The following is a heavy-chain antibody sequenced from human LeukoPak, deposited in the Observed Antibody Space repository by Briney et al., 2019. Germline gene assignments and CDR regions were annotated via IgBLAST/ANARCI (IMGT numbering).Heavy chain of an antibody. Sequence: PSETLSLTCTVSSGSISNYYWNWIRQPAGKGLEWIGRIYLSASTNYNPSLKSRVTMSLDTSENQFSLRLTSVTAADTAVYYCARGGPVLPSTKCGLFDYWGQGTLVTVSS. CDR3: ARGGPVLPSTKCGLFDY. CDR2: IYLSAST. J-gene: IGHJ4*02. V-gene: IGHV4-4*07. CDR1: SGSISNYY. D-gene: IGHD2-2*01.